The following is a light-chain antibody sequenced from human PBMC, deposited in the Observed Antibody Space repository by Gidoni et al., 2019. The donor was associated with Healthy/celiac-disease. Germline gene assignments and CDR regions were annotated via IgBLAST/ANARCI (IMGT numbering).Light chain of an antibody. J-gene: IGLJ3*02. Sequence: QSVLTQPPSVSGAPGQRVTISCTGSSSNIGAGYDVHWYQQLPGTAPKLLIYGNSNRPSGVPDRFSGSKSGTSASLAITGLQAEDEADYYCQSYDSSLNWVFGGGTKLXV. CDR1: SSNIGAGYD. V-gene: IGLV1-40*01. CDR2: GNS. CDR3: QSYDSSLNWV.